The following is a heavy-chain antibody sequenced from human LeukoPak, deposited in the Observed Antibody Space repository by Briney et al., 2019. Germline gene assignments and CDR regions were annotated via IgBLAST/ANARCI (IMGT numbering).Heavy chain of an antibody. Sequence: ASVKVSCKVSGYTLTELSMHWVRQAPGKGLEWMGGFDPEDGETSYAQKFQGRVTMTRDTSTSTVYMELSSLRSEDTAVYYCARRNSYSLGDLDYWGQGTLVTVSS. CDR3: ARRNSYSLGDLDY. D-gene: IGHD5-18*01. CDR2: FDPEDGET. V-gene: IGHV1-24*01. J-gene: IGHJ4*02. CDR1: GYTLTELS.